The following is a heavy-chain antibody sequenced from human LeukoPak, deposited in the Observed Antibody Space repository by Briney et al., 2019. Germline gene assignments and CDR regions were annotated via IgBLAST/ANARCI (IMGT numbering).Heavy chain of an antibody. CDR2: ISSSGSTI. CDR1: GFTFNRYN. CDR3: AELGITMIGGV. V-gene: IGHV3-48*03. J-gene: IGHJ6*04. Sequence: GGSLRLSCAASGFTFNRYNMNWVRQAPGKGLEWVSYISSSGSTIYYADSVKGRFTISRDNAKNSLYLQMNSLRAEDTAVYYCAELGITMIGGVWGKGTTVTISS. D-gene: IGHD3-10*02.